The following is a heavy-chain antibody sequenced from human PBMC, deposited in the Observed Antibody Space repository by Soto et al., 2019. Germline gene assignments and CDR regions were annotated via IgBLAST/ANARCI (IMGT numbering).Heavy chain of an antibody. D-gene: IGHD3-3*01. CDR2: INHSGST. CDR3: ARIRAGGRITIFGVAYDY. J-gene: IGHJ4*02. Sequence: SETLSLTCAVYGGSFSGYYWSWIRQPPEKGLEWIGEINHSGSTNYNPPLKSRVTISVDTSKNQFSLKLSSVTAADTAVYYCARIRAGGRITIFGVAYDYWGQGTLVTVSS. CDR1: GGSFSGYY. V-gene: IGHV4-34*01.